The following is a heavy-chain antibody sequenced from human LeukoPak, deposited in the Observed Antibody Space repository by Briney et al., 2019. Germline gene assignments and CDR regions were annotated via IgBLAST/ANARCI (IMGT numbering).Heavy chain of an antibody. Sequence: ASVKVSCKASGCDFSSFDVNWVRQAPGQGLEWMGWVNPNSGNTGYAQKFQGRVTMTRDTSTSTVYMELSSLRSEDTAVYYCARGEQQLAPQSDYWGQGTLVTVSS. CDR1: GCDFSSFD. CDR2: VNPNSGNT. CDR3: ARGEQQLAPQSDY. J-gene: IGHJ4*02. D-gene: IGHD6-13*01. V-gene: IGHV1-8*01.